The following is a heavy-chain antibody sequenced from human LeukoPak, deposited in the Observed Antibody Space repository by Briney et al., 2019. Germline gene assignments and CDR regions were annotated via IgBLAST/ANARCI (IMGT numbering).Heavy chain of an antibody. D-gene: IGHD4-17*01. J-gene: IGHJ4*02. CDR3: ARVLWNGDYPRFDY. CDR2: IYSGGTT. CDR1: GFTFSSYA. Sequence: GGSLRLSCAASGFTFSSYAMSWVRQAPGQGLEWVSIIYSGGTTYYADSVKGRFTISRDNSKNTLYLQMNSLRAEDTAVYYCARVLWNGDYPRFDYWGQGTLVTVSS. V-gene: IGHV3-53*01.